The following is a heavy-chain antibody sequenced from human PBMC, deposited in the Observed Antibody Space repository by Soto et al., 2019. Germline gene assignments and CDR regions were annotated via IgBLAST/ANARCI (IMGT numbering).Heavy chain of an antibody. Sequence: ASVKVSCKASGYTFTGYYMHWVRQAPGQGLEWMGWINPNSGGTNYAQKFQGWVTMTRDTSISTAYMELSRLRSDDTAVYYCARGQQVETTSPNAFDIWGQGTMVTVSS. D-gene: IGHD6-13*01. V-gene: IGHV1-2*04. CDR2: INPNSGGT. CDR3: ARGQQVETTSPNAFDI. J-gene: IGHJ3*02. CDR1: GYTFTGYY.